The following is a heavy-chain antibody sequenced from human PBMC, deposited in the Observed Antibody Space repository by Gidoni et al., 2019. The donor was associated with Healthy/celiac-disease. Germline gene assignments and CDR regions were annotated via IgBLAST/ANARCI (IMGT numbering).Heavy chain of an antibody. CDR3: AKDRVVVTAMPPNFDY. D-gene: IGHD2-21*02. Sequence: EVQLLESGGGLVQPGGSLRLSCAASGFTFRSYAMSWVRQAPGKGLEWVSAISGSCGSTYYADSVKGRFTISRDNSKNTLYLQMNSLRAEDTAVYYCAKDRVVVTAMPPNFDYWGQGTLFTVSS. CDR2: ISGSCGST. V-gene: IGHV3-23*01. J-gene: IGHJ4*02. CDR1: GFTFRSYA.